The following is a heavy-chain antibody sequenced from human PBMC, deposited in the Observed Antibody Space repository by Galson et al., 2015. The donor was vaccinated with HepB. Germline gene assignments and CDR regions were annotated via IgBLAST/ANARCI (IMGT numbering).Heavy chain of an antibody. Sequence: SLRLSCAASGFIFSSYAMSWVRQAPGKGLEWVSAISGSGGNTYFADSVEGRFTISRDNSTNTVYLHMNSLRAEDTAVYYCAKDRRLRRNNWVDPWGQGTLVTVSS. CDR1: GFIFSSYA. CDR3: AKDRRLRRNNWVDP. V-gene: IGHV3-23*01. J-gene: IGHJ5*02. CDR2: ISGSGGNT. D-gene: IGHD4-17*01.